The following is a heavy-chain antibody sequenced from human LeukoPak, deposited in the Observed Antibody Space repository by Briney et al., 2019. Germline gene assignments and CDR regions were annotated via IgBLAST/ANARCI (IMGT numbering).Heavy chain of an antibody. D-gene: IGHD5-24*01. Sequence: SETLSLTCTVSGGSISSYYWSWIRQPPGKGLEWIGYIYYSGSTNYNPSLKSRVTISVDTSKNQFSLKLSSVTAADTAVYYCASTRDGYNYVYFDYWGQGTLVTVFS. CDR2: IYYSGST. J-gene: IGHJ4*02. V-gene: IGHV4-59*01. CDR3: ASTRDGYNYVYFDY. CDR1: GGSISSYY.